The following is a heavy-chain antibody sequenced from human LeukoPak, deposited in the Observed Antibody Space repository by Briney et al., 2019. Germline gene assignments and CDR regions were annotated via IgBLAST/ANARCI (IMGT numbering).Heavy chain of an antibody. Sequence: PGGSLRLSCAASGFTFSSYAMSWVRQAPGKGLEWVSAISGSGGSTYYADSVKGRFTISRDNSKNTLYLQMNSLRAEDTAVYYCVKERVYTSSGWYEGRGTGEFDYWGQGTLVTVSS. V-gene: IGHV3-23*01. J-gene: IGHJ4*02. CDR1: GFTFSSYA. CDR3: VKERVYTSSGWYEGRGTGEFDY. D-gene: IGHD6-19*01. CDR2: ISGSGGST.